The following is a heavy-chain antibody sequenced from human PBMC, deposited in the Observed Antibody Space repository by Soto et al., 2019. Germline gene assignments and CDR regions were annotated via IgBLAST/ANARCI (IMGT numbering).Heavy chain of an antibody. Sequence: EVQVLESGGGLVQPGGSLRLSCAAFGFTFSTNSMAWVRQTPGKGLEWVSGLSVGGDRTFYLESVKGRFTISSDTSKNVVSLQMNSLRSDDTAEYFCAKWDGYGDYWGQATLVTVSS. CDR2: LSVGGDRT. CDR3: AKWDGYGDY. V-gene: IGHV3-23*01. CDR1: GFTFSTNS. J-gene: IGHJ4*02. D-gene: IGHD5-12*01.